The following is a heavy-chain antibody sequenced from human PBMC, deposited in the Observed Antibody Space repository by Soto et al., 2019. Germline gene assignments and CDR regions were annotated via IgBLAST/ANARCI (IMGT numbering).Heavy chain of an antibody. Sequence: GGSLRLSCAASGFTFNDYAISRDRQASGKGLEWVSGISASGSRSFYADSVKGRFTVSRDFSKNTLSLQMDSLRAEDTAVYFCGKDPNGDYVGGFEFWGPGTMVTVSS. CDR3: GKDPNGDYVGGFEF. CDR2: ISASGSRS. CDR1: GFTFNDYA. J-gene: IGHJ3*01. D-gene: IGHD4-17*01. V-gene: IGHV3-23*01.